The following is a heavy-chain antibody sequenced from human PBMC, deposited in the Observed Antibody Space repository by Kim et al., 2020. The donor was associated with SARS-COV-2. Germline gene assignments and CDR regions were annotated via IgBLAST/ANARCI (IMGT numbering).Heavy chain of an antibody. J-gene: IGHJ4*02. V-gene: IGHV3-15*01. CDR3: TTAPSYNWKGAF. CDR2: IKSKTDGGTT. D-gene: IGHD1-20*01. CDR1: GFTFSNAW. Sequence: GGSLRLSCAASGFTFSNAWMSWVRQAPGKGLEWVGRIKSKTDGGTTDYAAPVKGRFTISRDDSKNTLYPQMNSLKTEGTAVYYCTTAPSYNWKGAFWGQGALAADSS.